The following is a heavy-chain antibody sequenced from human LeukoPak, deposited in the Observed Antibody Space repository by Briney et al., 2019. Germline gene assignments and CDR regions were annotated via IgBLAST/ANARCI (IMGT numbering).Heavy chain of an antibody. J-gene: IGHJ4*02. V-gene: IGHV3-23*01. D-gene: IGHD7-27*01. CDR1: GFTFSSYA. CDR3: AITGSLRYFDY. CDR2: ISGSAYST. Sequence: GGSLRLSCAASGFTFSSYAMSWVRQAPGKGLEWVSAISGSAYSTYYADSVKGRFTISRDNAKNSLYLQMNSLRAEDTAVYYCAITGSLRYFDYWGQGTLVTVSS.